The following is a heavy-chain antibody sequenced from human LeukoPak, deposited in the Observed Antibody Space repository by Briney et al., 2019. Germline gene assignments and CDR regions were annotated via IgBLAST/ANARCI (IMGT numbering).Heavy chain of an antibody. Sequence: GGSLRLSCAASGFTFSDYYMSWIRQAPGKGLEWVSYISSSGSTIYYADSVKGRFTISRDNSKNTLYLQMNSLRAEDTAVYYCTRDFGFYGDYCHWGQGTLVTVSS. V-gene: IGHV3-11*04. CDR3: TRDFGFYGDYCH. J-gene: IGHJ4*02. CDR2: ISSSGSTI. D-gene: IGHD4-17*01. CDR1: GFTFSDYY.